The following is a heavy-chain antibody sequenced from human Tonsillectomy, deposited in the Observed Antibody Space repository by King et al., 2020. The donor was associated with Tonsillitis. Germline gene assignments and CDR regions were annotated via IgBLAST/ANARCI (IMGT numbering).Heavy chain of an antibody. Sequence: QLVQSGAEVKKPGASVKVSCKASGYTFTNYVITWVRQAPGQGLEWMGWISPYYGNTNYAQKFQGRVTMNPDTSTSTAYIDLRSQRSDDTAVYYCSREQRHYYDSSCYPVDYWGQGTLVTVSS. CDR3: SREQRHYYDSSCYPVDY. J-gene: IGHJ4*02. CDR1: GYTFTNYV. CDR2: ISPYYGNT. V-gene: IGHV1-18*04. D-gene: IGHD3-22*01.